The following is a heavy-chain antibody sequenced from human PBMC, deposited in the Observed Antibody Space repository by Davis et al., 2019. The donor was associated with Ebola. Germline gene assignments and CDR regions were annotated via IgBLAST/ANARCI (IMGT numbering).Heavy chain of an antibody. Sequence: GESLKISCAASGFTFSSYAMSWVRQAPGKGLEWVSAISGSGGSTYYADSVKGRFTISRDNSKNTLYLQMNSLRAEDTAVYYCARGLRGGDSYWGQGTLVTVSS. J-gene: IGHJ4*02. D-gene: IGHD2-21*01. CDR3: ARGLRGGDSY. CDR2: ISGSGGST. V-gene: IGHV3-23*01. CDR1: GFTFSSYA.